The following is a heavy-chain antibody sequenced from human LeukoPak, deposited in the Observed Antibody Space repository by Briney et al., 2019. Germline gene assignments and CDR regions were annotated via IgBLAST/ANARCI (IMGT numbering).Heavy chain of an antibody. D-gene: IGHD6-13*01. V-gene: IGHV1-69*13. CDR1: GGTFSSYA. CDR2: IIPIFGTA. CDR3: ARAGRELVRGLTHWNWFDP. Sequence: PLASVKVSCKASGGTFSSYAISWVRQAPGQGLEWMGGIIPIFGTANYAQKFQGRVTITADESTSTAYMELSSLRSEDTAVYYCARAGRELVRGLTHWNWFDPWGQGTLVTVSS. J-gene: IGHJ5*02.